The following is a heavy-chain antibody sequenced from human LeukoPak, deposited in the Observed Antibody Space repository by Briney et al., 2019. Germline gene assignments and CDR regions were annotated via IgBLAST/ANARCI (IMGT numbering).Heavy chain of an antibody. Sequence: GASVKVSCKASGYTFTGYYMHWVRQAPGQGLEWMGWINPNSGGTNYAQKCQGRVTMTRDTSISTAYMELSRLRSDDTAVYYCAEYYYDSSGNSGVAFDIWGQGTMVTVSS. CDR3: AEYYYDSSGNSGVAFDI. V-gene: IGHV1-2*02. CDR1: GYTFTGYY. CDR2: INPNSGGT. D-gene: IGHD3-22*01. J-gene: IGHJ3*02.